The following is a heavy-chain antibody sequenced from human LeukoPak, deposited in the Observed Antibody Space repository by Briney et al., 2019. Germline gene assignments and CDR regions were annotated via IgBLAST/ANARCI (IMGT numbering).Heavy chain of an antibody. Sequence: SETLSLTCTVSGGSISSYYWSWIRQPAGKGLEWIGRIYTSGSTNYNPSLKSRVTMSVDTSKNQFSLKLSSVTAADTAVYYCARAAPEYYDFWSGYHIFDYWGQGTLVTVSS. CDR1: GGSISSYY. CDR2: IYTSGST. CDR3: ARAAPEYYDFWSGYHIFDY. D-gene: IGHD3-3*01. V-gene: IGHV4-4*07. J-gene: IGHJ4*02.